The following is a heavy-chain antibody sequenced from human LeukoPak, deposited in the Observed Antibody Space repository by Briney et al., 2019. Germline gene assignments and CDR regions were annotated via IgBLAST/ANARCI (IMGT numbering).Heavy chain of an antibody. V-gene: IGHV3-7*01. CDR3: ATTWGSGWYYFDY. J-gene: IGHJ4*02. CDR1: GFTFSSYW. Sequence: GGSLRLSCAASGFTFSSYWMSWVRQAPGKGLEWVANIKQDGSEKYYVDSVKGRFTISRDNAKNSLYLQMNSLRAEDTAVYYCATTWGSGWYYFDYWGQGTLVTVSS. CDR2: IKQDGSEK. D-gene: IGHD6-19*01.